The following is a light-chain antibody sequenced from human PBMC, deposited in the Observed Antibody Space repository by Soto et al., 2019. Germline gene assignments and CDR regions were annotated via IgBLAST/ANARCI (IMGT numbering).Light chain of an antibody. CDR2: AAS. CDR1: QSIGSY. V-gene: IGKV1-39*01. Sequence: DIQMTQSPSSLSASVGDRVSITCRASQSIGSYLNWSQQKPGKAPKVLIYAASRLPSGVPSRFRGGGSGTDFTLTINSLQPEAFATYYCQQSYSTPTFGQGTKLEI. CDR3: QQSYSTPT. J-gene: IGKJ1*01.